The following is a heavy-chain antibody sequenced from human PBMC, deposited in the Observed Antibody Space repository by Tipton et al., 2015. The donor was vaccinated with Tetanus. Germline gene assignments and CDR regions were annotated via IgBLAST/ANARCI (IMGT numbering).Heavy chain of an antibody. J-gene: IGHJ6*02. CDR1: GFTFSSYG. D-gene: IGHD2-2*01. CDR2: IWYDGSNK. V-gene: IGHV3-33*01. Sequence: SLRLSCAASGFTFSSYGMHWVRQAPGKGLEWVAVIWYDGSNKYYADSVKGRFTISRDNSKNTLYLQMNSLRAEDTAVYYCARDASRGGPYCSSTSCYAYYYYGMDVWGQGTTVTVSS. CDR3: ARDASRGGPYCSSTSCYAYYYYGMDV.